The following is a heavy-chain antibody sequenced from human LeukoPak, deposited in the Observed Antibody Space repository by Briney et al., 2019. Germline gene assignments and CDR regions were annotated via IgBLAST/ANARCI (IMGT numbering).Heavy chain of an antibody. J-gene: IGHJ1*01. V-gene: IGHV3-9*01. CDR2: ISWNSGTI. CDR3: ARAYKDRSLAGKKEFFQH. CDR1: GFTFDNYA. Sequence: GGSLRLSCAASGFTFDNYAMNWVRQVPGKGLEWISLISWNSGTIGYADSVKGRFTISRDNANNFLYLQMNSLRAEDTALYYRARAYKDRSLAGKKEFFQHWGQGTLVTVSS. D-gene: IGHD6-19*01.